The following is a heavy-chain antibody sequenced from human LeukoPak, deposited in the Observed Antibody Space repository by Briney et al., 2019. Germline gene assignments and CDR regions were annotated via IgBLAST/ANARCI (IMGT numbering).Heavy chain of an antibody. V-gene: IGHV3-23*01. Sequence: PGGSLRLSCVASGFTFSSYAMSWVRQAPGKGLEWVSAISGSGGSTYYADSVKGRFTISRDNSKNTLYLQMNSLRAEDTAVYYCAKGNYGSGYYGMDVWGQGTTVTVSS. CDR3: AKGNYGSGYYGMDV. D-gene: IGHD3-10*01. CDR1: GFTFSSYA. CDR2: ISGSGGST. J-gene: IGHJ6*02.